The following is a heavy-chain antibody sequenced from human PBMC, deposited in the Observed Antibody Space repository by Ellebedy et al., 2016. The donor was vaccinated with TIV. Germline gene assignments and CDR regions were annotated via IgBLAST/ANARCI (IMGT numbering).Heavy chain of an antibody. CDR2: IYHSGST. CDR1: GGSISSGGYS. V-gene: IGHV4-30-2*01. J-gene: IGHJ5*02. Sequence: SETLSLXCAVSGGSISSGGYSWSWIRQPPGKGLEWIGYIYHSGSTYYNPSLKSRVTISVDRSKNQFSLKLSSVTAADTAVYYCARGLEPNWFDPWGQGTLVTVSS. CDR3: ARGLEPNWFDP. D-gene: IGHD1-14*01.